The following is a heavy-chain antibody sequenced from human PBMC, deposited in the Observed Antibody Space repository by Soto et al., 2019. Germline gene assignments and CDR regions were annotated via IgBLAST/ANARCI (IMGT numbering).Heavy chain of an antibody. Sequence: SETLSLTCAVYGGSFGGYYWSWIRQPPGKGLEWIGEINHSGSTNYNPSLKSRVTISVDTSKNQFSLKLSSVTAADTAVYYCARWKGVTIFGVVTRGQGRFDYWGQGTLVTVSS. CDR3: ARWKGVTIFGVVTRGQGRFDY. CDR1: GGSFGGYY. D-gene: IGHD3-3*01. J-gene: IGHJ4*02. V-gene: IGHV4-34*01. CDR2: INHSGST.